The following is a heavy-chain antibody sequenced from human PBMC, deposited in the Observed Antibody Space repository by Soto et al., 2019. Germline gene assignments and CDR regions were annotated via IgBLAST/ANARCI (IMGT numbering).Heavy chain of an antibody. V-gene: IGHV4-39*01. J-gene: IGHJ4*02. Sequence: SETLSLTCTVSGGSISSSSYYWGWIRQPPGKGLEWIGSIYYSGSTYYNPSLKSRVTISVDTSKNQFSLKLSSVTAADTAVYYCVRMGGYTAMPSYDYWGQGTLVTVSS. D-gene: IGHD5-18*01. CDR1: GGSISSSSYY. CDR2: IYYSGST. CDR3: VRMGGYTAMPSYDY.